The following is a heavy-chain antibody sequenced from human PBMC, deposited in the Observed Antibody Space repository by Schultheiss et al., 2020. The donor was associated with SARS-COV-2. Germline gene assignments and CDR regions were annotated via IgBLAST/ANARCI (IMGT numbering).Heavy chain of an antibody. V-gene: IGHV1-69*13. CDR1: GYTFTGYY. D-gene: IGHD3-22*01. CDR2: IIPIFGTA. CDR3: ARGQYYYDSSGYYRFDY. Sequence: SVKVSCKASGYTFTGYYMHWVRQAPGQGLEWMGGIIPIFGTANYAQKFQGRVTITADESTSTAYMELSSLRSEDTAVYYCARGQYYYDSSGYYRFDYWGQGTLVTVSS. J-gene: IGHJ4*02.